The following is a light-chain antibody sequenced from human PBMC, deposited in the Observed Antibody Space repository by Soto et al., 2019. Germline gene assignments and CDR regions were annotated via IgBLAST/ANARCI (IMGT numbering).Light chain of an antibody. V-gene: IGKV1-5*01. Sequence: DIQMTQSPSTLSPSVGDRVIITCRASQSITNWLAWYQQKPGKAPKLLIYDASNLESGAPSRFSGSGSGTEFTLTISSVQPDDFATYYCQQYNSDRTFGQGTKVEVK. CDR1: QSITNW. J-gene: IGKJ1*01. CDR3: QQYNSDRT. CDR2: DAS.